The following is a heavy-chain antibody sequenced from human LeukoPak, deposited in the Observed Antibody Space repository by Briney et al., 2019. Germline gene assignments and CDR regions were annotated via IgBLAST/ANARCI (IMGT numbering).Heavy chain of an antibody. J-gene: IGHJ4*02. D-gene: IGHD1-26*01. CDR2: IYYSGST. CDR3: ARVSGGYMYYFDY. CDR1: GGSISSYY. Sequence: SETLSLTCTVSGGSISSYYWSWIRQPPGKGLEWIGYIYYSGSTNYNPSLKSRVTISVDTSKNQFSLKLSSVTAADTAVYYCARVSGGYMYYFDYWGQGTLVTVSS. V-gene: IGHV4-59*08.